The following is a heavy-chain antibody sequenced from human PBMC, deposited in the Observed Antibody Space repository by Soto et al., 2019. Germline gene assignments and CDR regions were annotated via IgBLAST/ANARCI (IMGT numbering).Heavy chain of an antibody. Sequence: GGSLRLSCAASGFTFSSYSMNWVRQAPGKGLEWVSSISSSSSYIYYADSVKGRFTISRDNAKNSLYLQMHSLRAEDTAVYYCARDSPPYYYDSSGYYLYYWGQGTLVTVSS. D-gene: IGHD3-22*01. CDR3: ARDSPPYYYDSSGYYLYY. CDR1: GFTFSSYS. J-gene: IGHJ4*02. CDR2: ISSSSSYI. V-gene: IGHV3-21*01.